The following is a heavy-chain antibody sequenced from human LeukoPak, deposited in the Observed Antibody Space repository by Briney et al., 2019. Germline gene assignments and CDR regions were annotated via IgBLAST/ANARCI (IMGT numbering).Heavy chain of an antibody. CDR3: ARPGPTYYYGMDV. CDR2: IYPGDSDT. J-gene: IGHJ6*02. Sequence: GESLKISCKGSGYSLTSSWIGWVRQMPGKGLEWMGIIYPGDSDTRYNPSFQGQVTISADKSISTAYLQWSSLKASDTAMYYCARPGPTYYYGMDVWGQGTTVTVSS. V-gene: IGHV5-51*01. D-gene: IGHD4-17*01. CDR1: GYSLTSSW.